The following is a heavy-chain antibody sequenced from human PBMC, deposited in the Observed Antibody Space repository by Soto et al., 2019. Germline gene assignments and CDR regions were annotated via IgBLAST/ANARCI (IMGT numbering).Heavy chain of an antibody. V-gene: IGHV4-39*01. Sequence: QLQLQESGPGLVKPSETLSLTCTVSGGSISSSSYYWGWIRQPPGKGLEWIGSIYYSGSTYYNPSLKSRVTTSVDTSKSQFSLKLSSVTAADTAVYYCARHTYYDGSGVVNFDDCGQGTLVTVSS. J-gene: IGHJ4*02. CDR3: ARHTYYDGSGVVNFDD. CDR2: IYYSGST. CDR1: GGSISSSSYY. D-gene: IGHD3-10*01.